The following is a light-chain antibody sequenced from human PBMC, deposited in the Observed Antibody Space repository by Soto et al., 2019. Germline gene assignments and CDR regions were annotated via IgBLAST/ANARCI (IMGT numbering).Light chain of an antibody. V-gene: IGKV1-39*01. CDR2: GAS. Sequence: DIQVTQSPSPLSASVGDRVTITCRASQTISTYLNWYQQKPGKAPKLLIYGASSLQSGVPSRFSGSGSGTDFTLTISSLQPEDFGTYYCQHSFSTPRPFGQGTKVDNK. J-gene: IGKJ1*01. CDR1: QTISTY. CDR3: QHSFSTPRP.